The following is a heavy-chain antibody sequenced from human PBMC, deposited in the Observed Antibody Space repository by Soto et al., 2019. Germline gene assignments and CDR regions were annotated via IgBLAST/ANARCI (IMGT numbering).Heavy chain of an antibody. CDR1: GFTFSNAW. Sequence: GGSLRLSCAASGFTFSNAWMNWVRQAPGKGLEWVGRIKSKTDGGTTDYAAPVKGRFTISRDDSKNTLFLQMNSLKTEDTAVYYCTTEGTPLSLKFMVIAARVTDNSDVWGQGTTVTVSS. CDR3: TTEGTPLSLKFMVIAARVTDNSDV. CDR2: IKSKTDGGTT. J-gene: IGHJ6*02. D-gene: IGHD6-6*01. V-gene: IGHV3-15*07.